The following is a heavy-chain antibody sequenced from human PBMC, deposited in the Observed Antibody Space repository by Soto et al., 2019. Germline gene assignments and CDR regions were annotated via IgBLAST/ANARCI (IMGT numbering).Heavy chain of an antibody. J-gene: IGHJ3*02. D-gene: IGHD2-21*01. Sequence: EVQLLESGGGLVQPGGSLRLSCAASGFTFSSYAMSWVRQAPGKGLEWVSAISGSGGSTYYADSVKGRFTISRDNSKNTLYLQMNSLRSEDTAVYYCAKGLQFLLGAFDIWGQGTMVTGSS. V-gene: IGHV3-23*01. CDR1: GFTFSSYA. CDR2: ISGSGGST. CDR3: AKGLQFLLGAFDI.